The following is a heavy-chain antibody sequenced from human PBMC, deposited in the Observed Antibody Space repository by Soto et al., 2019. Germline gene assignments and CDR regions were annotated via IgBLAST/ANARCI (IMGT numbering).Heavy chain of an antibody. V-gene: IGHV3-23*01. D-gene: IGHD4-17*01. CDR3: AKDGKRNYGDSYSDY. CDR1: GFTFSSYA. CDR2: ISGSGDST. Sequence: EVQLLESGGGLVQPGGSLRLSCAASGFTFSSYAMNWVRQAPEKGLEWVSAISGSGDSTYYADFVKGRFTISRDNSKNTLYLQMNSLRAEDTAVYYCAKDGKRNYGDSYSDYWGQGNLVTVSS. J-gene: IGHJ4*02.